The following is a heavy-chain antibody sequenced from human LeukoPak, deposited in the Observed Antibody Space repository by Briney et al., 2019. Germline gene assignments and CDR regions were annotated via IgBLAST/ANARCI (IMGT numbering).Heavy chain of an antibody. CDR1: GYTFTGYY. J-gene: IGHJ4*02. D-gene: IGHD5-12*01. V-gene: IGHV1-2*02. CDR2: INPNSGGT. CDR3: AREIRHSGYDSDY. Sequence: PGASVKVSCKASGYTFTGYYMHWVRQAPGQGLEWMGWINPNSGGTNYAQKFQGRVTMTRDTSISTAYMELSRLRSDDTAVYYCAREIRHSGYDSDYWGQGTLVTVSS.